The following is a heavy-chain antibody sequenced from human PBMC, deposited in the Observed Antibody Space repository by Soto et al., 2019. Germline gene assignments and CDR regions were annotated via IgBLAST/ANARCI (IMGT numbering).Heavy chain of an antibody. CDR1: GYTFTEFD. D-gene: IGHD3-3*01. Sequence: ASVKFSCKTSGYTFTEFDINWVRQAPGQGLEWMGWMNTNTGNTGYAQKFQGRVTMTRDTSISTAYMELRRLRSEDTAVYYCARVVRFFGGHAGYWGQGTLVTVSS. CDR3: ARVVRFFGGHAGY. V-gene: IGHV1-8*01. CDR2: MNTNTGNT. J-gene: IGHJ4*02.